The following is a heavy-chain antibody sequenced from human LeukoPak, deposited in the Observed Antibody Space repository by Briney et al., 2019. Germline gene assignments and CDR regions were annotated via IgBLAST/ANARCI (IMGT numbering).Heavy chain of an antibody. CDR1: GGTFSTYA. D-gene: IGHD4-23*01. CDR2: ITPILGTA. J-gene: IGHJ3*02. V-gene: IGHV1-69*10. Sequence: PVKVSCKASGGTFSTYAISWVRQAPGQGLEWMGGITPILGTANYAQKFQGRVTINADQSTSTAYMELSSLRSEDTAVYYCARSLIDYGGSYDAFDIWGQGTMVTISS. CDR3: ARSLIDYGGSYDAFDI.